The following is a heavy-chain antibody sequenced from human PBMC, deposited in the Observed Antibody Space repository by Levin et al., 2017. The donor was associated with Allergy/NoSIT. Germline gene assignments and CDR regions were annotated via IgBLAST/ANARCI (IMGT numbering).Heavy chain of an antibody. J-gene: IGHJ4*02. Sequence: LSLTCAASGFPFSSYWMSWVRQAPGKGLEWVANIKQDGSEKYYVDSVKGRFTISRDNAKNSLYLQMNSLRAEDTAVYYCARVIAAANPDYWGQGTLVTVSS. CDR2: IKQDGSEK. CDR3: ARVIAAANPDY. V-gene: IGHV3-7*01. CDR1: GFPFSSYW. D-gene: IGHD6-13*01.